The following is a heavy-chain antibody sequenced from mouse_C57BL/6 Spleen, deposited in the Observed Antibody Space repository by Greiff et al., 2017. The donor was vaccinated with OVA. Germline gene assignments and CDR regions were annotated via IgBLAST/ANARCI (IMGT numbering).Heavy chain of an antibody. V-gene: IGHV2-2*01. CDR3: ARKGGSSWSSGAMDY. D-gene: IGHD1-1*01. CDR1: GFSLTSYG. CDR2: IWSGGST. Sequence: QVQLKESGPGLVQPSQSLSITCTVSGFSLTSYGVHWVRQSPGKGLEWLGVIWSGGSTDYNAAFISRLSISKDNSKSQVFFKMNSLQADDTAIYYCARKGGSSWSSGAMDYWGQGTSVTVSS. J-gene: IGHJ4*01.